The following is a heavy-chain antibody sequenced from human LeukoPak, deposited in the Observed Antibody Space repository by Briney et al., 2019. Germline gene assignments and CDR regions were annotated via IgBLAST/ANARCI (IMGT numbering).Heavy chain of an antibody. CDR1: GYTFTGYY. J-gene: IGHJ4*02. CDR3: ARGGISLGPNY. CDR2: INPNSGDT. V-gene: IGHV1-2*02. D-gene: IGHD6-13*01. Sequence: ASVKVSCKASGYTFTGYYMHWVRQAPGQGLEWMGWINPNSGDTNYAQKFQGRVTMTRDTSISTAYMELSRLRSDDTAVYYCARGGISLGPNYWGQGTLVTVSS.